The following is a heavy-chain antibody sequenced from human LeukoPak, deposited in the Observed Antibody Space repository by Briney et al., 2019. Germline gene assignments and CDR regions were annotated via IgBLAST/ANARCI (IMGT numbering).Heavy chain of an antibody. CDR3: ARGHHYYDSSAYYY. CDR1: GFTFSSYW. Sequence: AGGSLRLSCAASGFTFSSYWMHWVRQGPGKGLVWVSRISTDGSSTDYADSVKGRFTISRENAKNTLYLQMNSLRAEDTAVYYCARGHHYYDSSAYYYWGQGTLVTVSS. CDR2: ISTDGSST. V-gene: IGHV3-74*01. J-gene: IGHJ4*02. D-gene: IGHD3-22*01.